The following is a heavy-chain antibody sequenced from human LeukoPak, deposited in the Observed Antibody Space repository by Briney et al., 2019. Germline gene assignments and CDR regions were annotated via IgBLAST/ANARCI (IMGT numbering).Heavy chain of an antibody. Sequence: GGSLRLSCAAPGFTFSNYWMSWVRQAPGKGLEWVANIRQDGSEKYYVDSVKGRFTISRDNAKKSLYLQMNSLRAEDTAVYYCARENVDYDFWSGYPNWIDPWGQGTLVTVSS. CDR3: ARENVDYDFWSGYPNWIDP. CDR1: GFTFSNYW. CDR2: IRQDGSEK. J-gene: IGHJ5*02. D-gene: IGHD3-3*01. V-gene: IGHV3-7*05.